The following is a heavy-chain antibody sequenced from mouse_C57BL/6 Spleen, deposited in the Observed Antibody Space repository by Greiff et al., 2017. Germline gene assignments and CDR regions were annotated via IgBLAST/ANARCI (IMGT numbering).Heavy chain of an antibody. D-gene: IGHD4-1*01. CDR1: GYAFSSYW. J-gene: IGHJ2*01. CDR2: IYPGDGDT. CDR3: ARWGGTCFDY. Sequence: VQGVESGAELVKPGASVKISCKASGYAFSSYWMNWVKQRPGKGLEWIGQIYPGDGDTNYNGKFKGKATLTADKSSSTAYMQLSSLTSEDSAVYFCARWGGTCFDYWGQGTTLTVSS. V-gene: IGHV1-80*01.